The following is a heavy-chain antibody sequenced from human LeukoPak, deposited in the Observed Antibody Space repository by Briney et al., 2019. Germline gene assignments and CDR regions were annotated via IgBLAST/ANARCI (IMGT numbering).Heavy chain of an antibody. CDR1: GFTFDDYA. CDR3: AKDRGSTSYYMDV. Sequence: PGGSLRLSCAASGFTFDDYAMHWVRQAPGKGLEWVSGISWNSGSIGYADSVKGRFTISRDNAKNSLYLQMNSLRAEDMALYYCAKDRGSTSYYMDVWGKGTTVTVSS. V-gene: IGHV3-9*03. CDR2: ISWNSGSI. D-gene: IGHD2-2*01. J-gene: IGHJ6*03.